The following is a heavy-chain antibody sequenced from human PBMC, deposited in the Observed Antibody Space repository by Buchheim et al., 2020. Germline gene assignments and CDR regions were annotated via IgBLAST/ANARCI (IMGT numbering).Heavy chain of an antibody. V-gene: IGHV3-23*01. D-gene: IGHD3-22*01. Sequence: EVQLLESGGGLVQPGGSLRLSCAASGFTFSSYAMSWVRQAPGKGLEWVSAISGSGGSTYYADSVKGRFTISRDNSKNTLYLQMNSLRAEDTAVYYCAKVNYYDSSGYYYFHYYGMDVWGQGTT. CDR2: ISGSGGST. J-gene: IGHJ6*02. CDR3: AKVNYYDSSGYYYFHYYGMDV. CDR1: GFTFSSYA.